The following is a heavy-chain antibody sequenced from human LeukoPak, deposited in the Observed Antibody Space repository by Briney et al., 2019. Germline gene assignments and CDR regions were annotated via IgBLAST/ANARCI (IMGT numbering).Heavy chain of an antibody. CDR2: IRQDGDQT. V-gene: IGHV3-7*01. CDR1: GFTFSTSA. CDR3: AKDLASTGALDL. D-gene: IGHD1-14*01. J-gene: IGHJ4*02. Sequence: GRSLRLSCAASGFTFSTSALHWVRQAPGKGLEWLADIRQDGDQTYYADSVKGRFTISRDNAKNSLYLQLNSLRAEDTAVYYCAKDLASTGALDLWGQGTLVTVSS.